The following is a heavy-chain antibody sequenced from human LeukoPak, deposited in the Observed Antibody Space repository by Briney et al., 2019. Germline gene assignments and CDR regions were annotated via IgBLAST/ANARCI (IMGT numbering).Heavy chain of an antibody. CDR2: IKEDGSDI. J-gene: IGHJ4*02. CDR3: ARDQWRLFDY. CDR1: GFTFSNYW. V-gene: IGHV3-7*04. Sequence: GGSLRLSCEASGFTFSNYWMTWVRQAPGKGLEWVASIKEDGSDIYYVDSVKGQFTISRDNTRSSLFLQMSSLRGDDTAVYYCARDQWRLFDYWGQGTLVTFSS. D-gene: IGHD2-21*02.